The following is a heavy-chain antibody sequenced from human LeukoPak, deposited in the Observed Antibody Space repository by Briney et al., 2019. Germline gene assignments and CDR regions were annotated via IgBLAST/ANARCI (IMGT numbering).Heavy chain of an antibody. CDR2: ISGSGDST. J-gene: IGHJ4*02. D-gene: IGHD6-13*01. Sequence: GGPLGLSCAASGFTFSSYALSWVRQAPGKGLEWVSTISGSGDSTYYADSVKARFPISRDNSKDTLYLQMNSLRAEDTAVYYCAKGTTRAGRWIEDFDYWGQGTLVTVSS. V-gene: IGHV3-23*01. CDR3: AKGTTRAGRWIEDFDY. CDR1: GFTFSSYA.